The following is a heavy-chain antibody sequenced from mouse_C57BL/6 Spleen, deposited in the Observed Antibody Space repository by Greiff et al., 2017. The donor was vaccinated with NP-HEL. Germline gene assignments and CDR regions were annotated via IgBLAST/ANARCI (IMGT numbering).Heavy chain of an antibody. J-gene: IGHJ2*01. Sequence: QVQLKESGPELVKPGASVKISCKASGYAFSSSWMNWVKQRPGKGLEWIGRIYPGDGDTNYNGKFKGKATLTADKSSSTAYMQLSSLTSEDSAVYFCARSGYAYYFDYWGQGTTLTVSS. CDR3: ARSGYAYYFDY. D-gene: IGHD3-2*02. CDR1: GYAFSSSW. V-gene: IGHV1-82*01. CDR2: IYPGDGDT.